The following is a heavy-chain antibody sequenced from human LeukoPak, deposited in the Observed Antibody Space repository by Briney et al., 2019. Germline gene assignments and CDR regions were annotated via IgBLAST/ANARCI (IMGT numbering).Heavy chain of an antibody. Sequence: GGSLRLSCAASGFTVSSNYMSWVRQAPGKGLEWVSVIYSGGSTYYADSVKGRFTISRDNAKNSLYLQMNSLRAEDTAVYYCARADVVVVAANFDYWGQGTLVTVSS. CDR3: ARADVVVVAANFDY. D-gene: IGHD2-15*01. CDR1: GFTVSSNY. J-gene: IGHJ4*02. CDR2: IYSGGST. V-gene: IGHV3-53*01.